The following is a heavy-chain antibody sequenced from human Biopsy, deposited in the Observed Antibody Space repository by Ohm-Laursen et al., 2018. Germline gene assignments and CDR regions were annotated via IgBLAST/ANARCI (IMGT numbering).Heavy chain of an antibody. D-gene: IGHD2-15*01. Sequence: SSVKVSCKASGDSFTSYAIGWVRQAPGQGLEWMGGIIPIPNVATYAQKFQGRITFTADKSSSTAYLELSSLTSEDTAMFYCAREAIGYQLPCDDWGQGTLVTVSS. CDR3: AREAIGYQLPCDD. J-gene: IGHJ4*02. V-gene: IGHV1-69*04. CDR1: GDSFTSYA. CDR2: IIPIPNVA.